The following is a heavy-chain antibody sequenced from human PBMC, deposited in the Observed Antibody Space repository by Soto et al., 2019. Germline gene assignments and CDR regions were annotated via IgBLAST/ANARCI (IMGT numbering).Heavy chain of an antibody. J-gene: IGHJ4*02. CDR2: ISGSGGST. D-gene: IGHD4-17*01. V-gene: IGHV3-23*01. CDR3: AKHQDYGGNFGLDY. Sequence: EVQLLESGGGLVQPGGSLRLSCAASGFTFSSYAMSWVRQAPGKGLEWVSAISGSGGSTYYTDSVKGRFTISRDNSKNTLYLQMNSLRAEDTAVYYCAKHQDYGGNFGLDYWGQGTLVTVSS. CDR1: GFTFSSYA.